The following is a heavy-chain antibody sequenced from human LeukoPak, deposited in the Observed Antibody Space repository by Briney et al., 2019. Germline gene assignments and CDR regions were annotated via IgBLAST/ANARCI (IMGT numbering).Heavy chain of an antibody. V-gene: IGHV4-31*03. CDR3: AREVRKAAFDI. J-gene: IGHJ3*02. Sequence: MSSQTLSLTCTVSGGSISSGGYYWSWIRQHPGKGLEWIGYIYYSGSTYYNPSLKSRVTISVDTSKNQFSLKLSSVTAADTAVYYCAREVRKAAFDIWGRGTMVTVSS. CDR2: IYYSGST. D-gene: IGHD1-1*01. CDR1: GGSISSGGYY.